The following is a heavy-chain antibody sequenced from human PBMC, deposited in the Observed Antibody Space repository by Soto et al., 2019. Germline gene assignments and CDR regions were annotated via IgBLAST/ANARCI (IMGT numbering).Heavy chain of an antibody. J-gene: IGHJ4*02. CDR2: ISDSGDIT. V-gene: IGHV3-23*01. CDR3: AKPLVPSITDRPPRFGY. CDR1: EFTFSTYA. Sequence: GSLRVSCAASEFTFSTYAMTWVRQAPGMGLQWVATISDSGDITYYADSVKGRFTISRDNSRNTLYLQMNNLRAEDTALYYCAKPLVPSITDRPPRFGYWGRGTLVT. D-gene: IGHD6-6*01.